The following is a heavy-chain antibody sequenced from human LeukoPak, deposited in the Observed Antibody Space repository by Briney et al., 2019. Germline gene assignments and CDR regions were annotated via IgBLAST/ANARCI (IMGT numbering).Heavy chain of an antibody. CDR3: ARGRRDGYNPAGWFDP. J-gene: IGHJ5*02. D-gene: IGHD5-24*01. CDR2: IYYSGST. CDR1: GGSISSGGYS. V-gene: IGHV4-30-2*05. Sequence: SETLSLTCAVSGGSISSGGYSWSWIRQPPGKGLEWIGYIYYSGSTYYNPSLKSRVTISVDTSKNQFSLKLSSVTAADTAVYYCARGRRDGYNPAGWFDPWGQGTLVTVSS.